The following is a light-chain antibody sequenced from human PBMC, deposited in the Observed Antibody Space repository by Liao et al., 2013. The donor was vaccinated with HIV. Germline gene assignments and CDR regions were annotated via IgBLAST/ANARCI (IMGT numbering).Light chain of an antibody. CDR1: KLGDTY. CDR2: QDS. Sequence: SYELTQPPSVSVSPGQTASITCSGDKLGDTYTCWYQQKPGRSPVLVIYQDSKRPSGIPERFSGSNSGNTATLTISGTQTMDEADYYCQAWDSSTSVVFGGGTKLTVL. J-gene: IGLJ2*01. CDR3: QAWDSSTSVV. V-gene: IGLV3-1*01.